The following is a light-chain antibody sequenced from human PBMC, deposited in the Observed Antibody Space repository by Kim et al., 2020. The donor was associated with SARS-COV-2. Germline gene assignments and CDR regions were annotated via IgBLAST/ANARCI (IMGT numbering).Light chain of an antibody. CDR2: GKN. V-gene: IGLV3-19*01. J-gene: IGLJ2*01. CDR3: NSRDSNDNGV. CDR1: SRRSYY. Sequence: VALGQKVRITCQGDSRRSYYATWYQQKPGKAPILVIYGKNNRPSGIPDRFSGSSSGNTASLTNAGTQAGDEADYYCNSRDSNDNGVFGGGTQLTVL.